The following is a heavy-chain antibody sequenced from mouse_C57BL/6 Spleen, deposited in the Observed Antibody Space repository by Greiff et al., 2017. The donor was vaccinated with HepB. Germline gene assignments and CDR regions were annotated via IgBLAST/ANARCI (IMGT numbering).Heavy chain of an antibody. Sequence: EVKLVESGGGLVKPGGSLKLSCAASGFTFSDYGMHWVRQAPEKGLEWVAYISSGSSTIYYADTVKGRFTISRDNAKNTLFLQMTSLRSEDTAMYYCARSLIVTYFDYWGQGTTLTVSS. J-gene: IGHJ2*01. D-gene: IGHD2-5*01. CDR1: GFTFSDYG. CDR3: ARSLIVTYFDY. V-gene: IGHV5-17*01. CDR2: ISSGSSTI.